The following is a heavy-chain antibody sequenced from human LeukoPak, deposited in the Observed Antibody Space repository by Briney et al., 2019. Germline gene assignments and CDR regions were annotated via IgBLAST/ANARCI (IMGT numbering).Heavy chain of an antibody. CDR1: GGSIGSYY. V-gene: IGHV4-59*08. J-gene: IGHJ5*02. Sequence: SETLSLTCTVSGGSIGSYYWSWIRQPPGKGLEWIGYIYYSGSTNYNPSLKSRVTISVDTSKNQFSLKLSSVTAADTAVYYCARHESYGDANWFDPWGQGTLVTVSS. CDR2: IYYSGST. D-gene: IGHD4-17*01. CDR3: ARHESYGDANWFDP.